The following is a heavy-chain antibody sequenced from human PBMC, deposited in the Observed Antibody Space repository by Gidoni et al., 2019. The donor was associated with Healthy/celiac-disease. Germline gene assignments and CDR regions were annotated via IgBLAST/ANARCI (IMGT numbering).Heavy chain of an antibody. CDR2: ISYDGSNK. CDR3: ARESYRSLWGNPDAFDI. CDR1: GFTFSRYA. D-gene: IGHD7-27*01. V-gene: IGHV3-30-3*01. Sequence: QVQLVESGGGVVQPGRSLRLSCAASGFTFSRYAMHWVRQAPGKGLEWVAVISYDGSNKYYADSVKGRFTISRDNSKNTLYLQMNSLRAEDTAVYYCARESYRSLWGNPDAFDIWGQGTMVTVSS. J-gene: IGHJ3*02.